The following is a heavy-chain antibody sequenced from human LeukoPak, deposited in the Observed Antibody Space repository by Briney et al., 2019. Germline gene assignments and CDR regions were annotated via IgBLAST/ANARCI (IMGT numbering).Heavy chain of an antibody. V-gene: IGHV1-8*01. J-gene: IGHJ5*02. CDR1: GYTFTSYD. Sequence: ASVKVSCKASGYTFTSYDINWVRQATGQGLEWMGWMNPNSGNTGYAQKFQGRVTMTRNTSIRTAYMELSSLRSEDTAVYYCARGLGTYYYDSSGYSHAPWFDPWGQGTLVTVSS. CDR2: MNPNSGNT. D-gene: IGHD3-22*01. CDR3: ARGLGTYYYDSSGYSHAPWFDP.